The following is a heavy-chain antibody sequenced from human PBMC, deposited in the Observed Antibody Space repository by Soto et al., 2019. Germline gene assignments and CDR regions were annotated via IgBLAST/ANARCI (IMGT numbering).Heavy chain of an antibody. CDR3: ARGRGLYNSGRSQLDS. J-gene: IGHJ4*02. Sequence: QVQLVQSGAEVKTPGSSVKVSCEASGGTFNSYSINWVRQAPRQGLEWMGGIIPRFGTTNYAPTLQGRVTITADQSMNTVYMELSSLRSDDTALYYCARGRGLYNSGRSQLDSWGQGTLVTVSS. CDR1: GGTFNSYS. V-gene: IGHV1-69*01. D-gene: IGHD1-1*01. CDR2: IIPRFGTT.